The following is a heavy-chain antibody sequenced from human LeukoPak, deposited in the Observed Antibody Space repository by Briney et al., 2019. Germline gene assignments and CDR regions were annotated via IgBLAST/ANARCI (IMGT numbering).Heavy chain of an antibody. CDR2: IYSSGNT. D-gene: IGHD5-12*01. Sequence: SETVSLTCAVSGASISSSNYYWGWVRQSPGKGLEWIGNIYSSGNTYYNASLKSRVTMYIDTSKNQFSLKLSSVTAADTAMYYCAKSNGYGLIDYWGQGTLVTVPS. CDR3: AKSNGYGLIDY. J-gene: IGHJ4*02. V-gene: IGHV4-39*01. CDR1: GASISSSNYY.